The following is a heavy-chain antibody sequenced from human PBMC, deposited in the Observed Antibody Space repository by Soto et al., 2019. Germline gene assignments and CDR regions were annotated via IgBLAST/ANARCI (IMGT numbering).Heavy chain of an antibody. CDR2: INAGNGNT. D-gene: IGHD2-15*01. CDR3: ARTGYCSGGSCSGMDV. J-gene: IGHJ6*02. Sequence: ASVKVSCKASGYTFTSYAMHWVRQAPGQRLEWMGWINAGNGNTKYSQKFQGRVTITRDTSASTAYMELSSLRSEDTAVYYCARTGYCSGGSCSGMDVWGQGTTVTVS. V-gene: IGHV1-3*01. CDR1: GYTFTSYA.